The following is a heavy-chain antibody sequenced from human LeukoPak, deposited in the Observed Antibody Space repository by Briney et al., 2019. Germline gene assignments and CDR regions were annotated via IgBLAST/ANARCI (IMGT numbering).Heavy chain of an antibody. V-gene: IGHV4-34*01. CDR1: GGSFSGYY. CDR2: INHSGST. J-gene: IGHJ6*02. Sequence: SETLSLTCAVYGGSFSGYYWSWIRQPPGKGLEWIGEINHSGSTNYNPSLKSRVTISVDTSKNQFSLKLSSVTAADTAVYYCARGITGIAVAKWVDYYYYGMDVWGQGTTVTVSS. CDR3: ARGITGIAVAKWVDYYYYGMDV. D-gene: IGHD6-19*01.